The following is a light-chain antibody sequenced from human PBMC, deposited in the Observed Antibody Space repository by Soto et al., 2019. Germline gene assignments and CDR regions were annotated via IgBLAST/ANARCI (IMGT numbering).Light chain of an antibody. Sequence: QSALTQPASVSGSPGQSITISCGGTSSDVGAYIYVSWYQQYPGKAPKLIIYEVNNRPSGVSGRVSGSKSDTTAYLTISGLQAEDEADYYCSSYSDSDTKVFGTGTKV. V-gene: IGLV2-14*03. CDR3: SSYSDSDTKV. J-gene: IGLJ1*01. CDR2: EVN. CDR1: SSDVGAYIY.